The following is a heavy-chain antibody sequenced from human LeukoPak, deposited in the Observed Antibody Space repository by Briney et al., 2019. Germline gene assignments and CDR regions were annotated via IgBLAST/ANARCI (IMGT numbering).Heavy chain of an antibody. D-gene: IGHD2-21*02. CDR3: ARSGKYCGGDCYPAEYFQH. CDR1: GFTFSSYS. Sequence: EGSLRLSCAASGFTFSSYSMNWVRQAPGKGLEWVSSISSSSSYIYYADSVKGRFTISRDNAKNSLYLQMNSLRAEDTAVYYCARSGKYCGGDCYPAEYFQHWGQGTLVTVSS. CDR2: ISSSSSYI. J-gene: IGHJ1*01. V-gene: IGHV3-21*01.